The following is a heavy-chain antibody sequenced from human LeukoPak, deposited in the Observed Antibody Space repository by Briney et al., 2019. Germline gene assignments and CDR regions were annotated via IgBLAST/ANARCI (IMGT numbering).Heavy chain of an antibody. D-gene: IGHD6-19*01. Sequence: GGSLRLSCAASGFTFSSYSMNWVRQAPGKGLEWVSSISSSSSYIYYADSVKGRFTISRDNAKNSLYLQMNSLRAEDTAVCYCARERSRGIAVAGGGHWYFDLWGRGTLVTVSS. CDR1: GFTFSSYS. V-gene: IGHV3-21*01. CDR2: ISSSSSYI. J-gene: IGHJ2*01. CDR3: ARERSRGIAVAGGGHWYFDL.